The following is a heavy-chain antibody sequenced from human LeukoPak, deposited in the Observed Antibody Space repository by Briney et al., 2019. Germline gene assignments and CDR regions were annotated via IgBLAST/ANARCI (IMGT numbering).Heavy chain of an antibody. CDR1: GGSFSGYY. J-gene: IGHJ5*02. CDR3: ARGGFFGYSYGYRWFDP. CDR2: INHSGST. D-gene: IGHD5-18*01. Sequence: SETLSLTCAVYGGSFSGYYWSWIRQPPGKGLEWIGEINHSGSTNYNPSLKSRVTISVDTSKNQFSLKLSSVTAADTAVYYCARGGFFGYSYGYRWFDPWGQGTLVTVPS. V-gene: IGHV4-34*01.